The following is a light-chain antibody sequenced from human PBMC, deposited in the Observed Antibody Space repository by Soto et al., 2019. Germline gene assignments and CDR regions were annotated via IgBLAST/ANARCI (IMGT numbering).Light chain of an antibody. J-gene: IGKJ4*01. V-gene: IGKV1-6*01. Sequence: AIQLTQSPSSLSASVGDRVTITCRASQSISSYLNWYQQKPGKAPKLLIYAASSLQSGVPSRFSGSGSGTDFTLTIGSLQPEDFATYYCLQDYNYPLTFGGGTKVDTK. CDR2: AAS. CDR1: QSISSY. CDR3: LQDYNYPLT.